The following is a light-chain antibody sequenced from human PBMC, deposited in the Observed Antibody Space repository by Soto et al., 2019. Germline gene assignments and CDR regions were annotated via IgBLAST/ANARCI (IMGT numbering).Light chain of an antibody. CDR1: SIDVGGYNY. V-gene: IGLV2-8*01. CDR2: EVT. Sequence: QSALTQPASVSGSPGQSITISCTGTSIDVGGYNYVSWYQQYPGKAPKLMIYEVTKRPSGVPDRFSGSKSGNTASLTVSGLQAEDEADYYCTSYVGNDIWVFGGGTKVTVL. J-gene: IGLJ3*02. CDR3: TSYVGNDIWV.